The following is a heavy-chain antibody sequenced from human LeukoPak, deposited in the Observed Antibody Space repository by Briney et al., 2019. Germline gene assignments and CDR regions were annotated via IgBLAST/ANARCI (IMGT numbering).Heavy chain of an antibody. J-gene: IGHJ5*02. CDR1: AFTFNNYA. D-gene: IGHD2-2*01. CDR3: ARVGVPAAMLVGAAAGPENWFDP. CDR2: ISYDGRNK. Sequence: PGGSLRLSCAASAFTFNNYAIHWVRQAPGKGLEWVGVISYDGRNKYYADSVKGRFTISRDNSKNTLYLQMNSLRAEDTAVYYCARVGVPAAMLVGAAAGPENWFDPWGQGTLVTVSS. V-gene: IGHV3-30-3*01.